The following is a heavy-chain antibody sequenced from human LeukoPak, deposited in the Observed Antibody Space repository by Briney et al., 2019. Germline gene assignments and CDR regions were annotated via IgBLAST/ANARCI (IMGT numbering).Heavy chain of an antibody. CDR2: ISVSSNYI. CDR3: ATLRRNSDPSGFYYYYDY. CDR1: GYTFSSFS. Sequence: GGSLRLSCAASGYTFSSFSINWVRQAPGKGLEWVSSISVSSNYIYYSDSVRGRFSISRDDATDSLYLQMNSLRAEDTAVYYCATLRRNSDPSGFYYYYDYWGQGTLVTVSS. V-gene: IGHV3-21*01. D-gene: IGHD3-22*01. J-gene: IGHJ4*02.